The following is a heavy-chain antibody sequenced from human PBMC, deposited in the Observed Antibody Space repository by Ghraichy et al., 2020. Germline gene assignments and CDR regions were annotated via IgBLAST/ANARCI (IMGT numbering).Heavy chain of an antibody. Sequence: LSLTCAASGFTFRDHYMSWIRQAPGKGLEWVSLISRKGRDTNYAESVRGRFTISRDDAKSSLYLQLNALRAKDTAVYYCVREGQALGKSGFDVWGQGTLVTVSS. V-gene: IGHV3-11*06. CDR2: ISRKGRDT. J-gene: IGHJ5*02. CDR1: GFTFRDHY. CDR3: VREGQALGKSGFDV. D-gene: IGHD6-25*01.